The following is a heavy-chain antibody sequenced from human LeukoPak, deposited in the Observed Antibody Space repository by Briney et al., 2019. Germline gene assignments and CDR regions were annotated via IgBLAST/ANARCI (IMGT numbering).Heavy chain of an antibody. Sequence: GGSLRLSCAASGLTVSNNYMTWVRQAPGKGLEWVSVIYSGGATYYADSVKGRFTISRDNSKNTLYLQMNSLRAEDTAVYYCARSPRLEWLVTLGYWGQGTLVTVSS. CDR1: GLTVSNNY. CDR3: ARSPRLEWLVTLGY. D-gene: IGHD6-19*01. V-gene: IGHV3-66*02. J-gene: IGHJ4*02. CDR2: IYSGGAT.